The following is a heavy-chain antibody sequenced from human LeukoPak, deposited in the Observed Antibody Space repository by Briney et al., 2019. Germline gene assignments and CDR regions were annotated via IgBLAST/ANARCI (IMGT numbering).Heavy chain of an antibody. Sequence: GETLKISCKGSGYSFTSYWIGWVRQMPGKGLEWVGIIYPGDSDTRYSPSFQGQVTISADKSISTAYLQWSSPKASDTAMYYCARQLGPAAAGYWGQGTLVTVSS. D-gene: IGHD6-13*01. CDR2: IYPGDSDT. J-gene: IGHJ4*02. CDR1: GYSFTSYW. V-gene: IGHV5-51*01. CDR3: ARQLGPAAAGY.